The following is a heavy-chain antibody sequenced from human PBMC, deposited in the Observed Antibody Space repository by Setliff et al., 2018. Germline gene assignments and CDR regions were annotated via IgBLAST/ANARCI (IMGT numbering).Heavy chain of an antibody. CDR1: GGSISSSSYY. D-gene: IGHD3-3*01. V-gene: IGHV4-39*07. CDR2: IYYSGST. J-gene: IGHJ4*02. Sequence: SETLSLTCTVSGGSISSSSYYWGWLRQPPVKGLEWIGSIYYSGSTYYNPSLKSRVTISVDTSKNQFSLKLSSVTAADTAVYYCASRATYYNFWSGYYLYWGQGTLVTVSS. CDR3: ASRATYYNFWSGYYLY.